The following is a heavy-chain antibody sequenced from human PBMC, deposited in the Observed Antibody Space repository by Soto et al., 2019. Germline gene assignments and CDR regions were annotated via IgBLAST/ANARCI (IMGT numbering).Heavy chain of an antibody. Sequence: QVQLVQSGAEVKKPGASVKVSCKASGYTFTSYDINWVRQATGQGLEWMGWMNPNSGNTGYAQKFQGRVTMTRNTSISTAYMELSSLRSEDTAVYYCARGTMGYYYGSGSYSTFGYWGRGTLVTVSS. V-gene: IGHV1-8*01. CDR2: MNPNSGNT. J-gene: IGHJ4*02. CDR3: ARGTMGYYYGSGSYSTFGY. CDR1: GYTFTSYD. D-gene: IGHD3-10*01.